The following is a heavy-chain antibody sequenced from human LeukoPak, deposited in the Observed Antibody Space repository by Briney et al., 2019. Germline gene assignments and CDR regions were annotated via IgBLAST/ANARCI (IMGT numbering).Heavy chain of an antibody. CDR3: ARGRAAPTWFFDL. D-gene: IGHD2-15*01. V-gene: IGHV3-48*02. CDR1: GFTFSIYS. CDR2: ISADSNTI. Sequence: GGSLRLSCAASGFTFSIYSMNWVRQAPGEGLEWLSYISADSNTIYYADSVKGRFTISRDNAKTSLYLQMNTLRDEDTAVYYCARGRAAPTWFFDLWGRGTLVLVSS. J-gene: IGHJ2*01.